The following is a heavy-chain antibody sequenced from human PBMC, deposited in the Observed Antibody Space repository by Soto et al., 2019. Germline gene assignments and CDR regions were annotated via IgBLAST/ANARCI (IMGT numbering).Heavy chain of an antibody. CDR3: AREYYSSTRWIDY. D-gene: IGHD5-12*01. Sequence: GASVKVSCNTCGFTFTSYRFSSVRQAPGQGREWLAWVHTYEKTTKVAHQFRDRITLTTDTSAATVFMELTGLTSDDTAIYFCAREYYSSTRWIDYWGQGTLVTVSS. J-gene: IGHJ4*02. CDR2: VHTYEKTT. V-gene: IGHV1-18*04. CDR1: GFTFTSYR.